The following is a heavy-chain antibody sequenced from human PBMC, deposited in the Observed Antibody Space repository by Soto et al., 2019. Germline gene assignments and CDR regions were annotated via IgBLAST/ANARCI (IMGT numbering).Heavy chain of an antibody. Sequence: EVQLVESRGGPVKPGGSLRLSCAASGFAFNTYSMNWVRHAPGKGLEWVAFITRSSSYIYYADSVRGRFTLSRDNAKNSLYLQMNSLRAEDTAIYYCARDDGWLILDYWGQGTPVTVSS. J-gene: IGHJ4*02. CDR1: GFAFNTYS. CDR3: ARDDGWLILDY. CDR2: ITRSSSYI. V-gene: IGHV3-21*06. D-gene: IGHD6-19*01.